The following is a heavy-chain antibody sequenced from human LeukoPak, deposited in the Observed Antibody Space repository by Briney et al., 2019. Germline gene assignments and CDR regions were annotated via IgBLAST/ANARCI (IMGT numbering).Heavy chain of an antibody. D-gene: IGHD7-27*01. CDR3: ARDVTGDAGDY. J-gene: IGHJ4*02. V-gene: IGHV3-21*01. CDR2: ISSSSSYI. Sequence: KAGGSLRLSCAASGFTFSSYSMNWVRQAPGKGLEWVSSISSSSSYIYYADSVKGRFTISRDNAKNSLYLQMSSLRAEDTAVHYCARDVTGDAGDYWGQGTLVTVSS. CDR1: GFTFSSYS.